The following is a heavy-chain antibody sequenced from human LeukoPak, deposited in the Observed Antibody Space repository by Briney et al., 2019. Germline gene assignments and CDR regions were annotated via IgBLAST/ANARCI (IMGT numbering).Heavy chain of an antibody. CDR2: ISAYNGNT. Sequence: ASVKVSCKASGYTFTSYGISWVRQAPGQGLEWMGWISAYNGNTNYAQKLQGRVTMNTDTSTSTAYMELRSLRSDDTAVYYCARERWLQFQYYFDYWGQGTLVTVSP. V-gene: IGHV1-18*01. D-gene: IGHD5-24*01. CDR1: GYTFTSYG. J-gene: IGHJ4*02. CDR3: ARERWLQFQYYFDY.